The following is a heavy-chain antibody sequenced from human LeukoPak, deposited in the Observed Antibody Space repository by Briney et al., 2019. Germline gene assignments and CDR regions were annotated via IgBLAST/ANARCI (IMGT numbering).Heavy chain of an antibody. Sequence: SETLSLTCAVYGGSFSGYYWSWIRQPPGKGLEWTGEINHSGSTNYNPSLKSRVTISVDTSKNQFSLKLSSVTAADTAVYYCARRRAWFDCWGQGTLVTVSS. CDR1: GGSFSGYY. J-gene: IGHJ4*02. V-gene: IGHV4-34*01. CDR3: ARRRAWFDC. CDR2: INHSGST.